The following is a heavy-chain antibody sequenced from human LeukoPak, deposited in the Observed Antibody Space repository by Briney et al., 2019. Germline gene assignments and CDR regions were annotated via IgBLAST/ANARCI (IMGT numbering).Heavy chain of an antibody. CDR3: AKRGNWGFFDY. Sequence: SETLSLTCTVSGGSISSNHYYWAWIRQPPGKGLEWIGSLHYSGTTYYNPSLKSRVTISADTSKNQSSLKLSSVTAADTAVYYCAKRGNWGFFDYWGQGTLVTVSS. D-gene: IGHD7-27*01. V-gene: IGHV4-39*01. J-gene: IGHJ4*02. CDR2: LHYSGTT. CDR1: GGSISSNHYY.